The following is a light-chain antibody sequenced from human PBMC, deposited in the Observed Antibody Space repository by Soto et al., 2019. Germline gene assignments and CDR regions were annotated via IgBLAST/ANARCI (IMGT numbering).Light chain of an antibody. Sequence: QSVLTQPASVSGSPGQSITISCTGTSSDVGGYNYVSWYQQHPGKAPKLIIYDVSNRPSGVSNRFSGSKSGNTASLTISGLQAEDEADYYSSSYASSSIYVFGTGTKVPVL. CDR1: SSDVGGYNY. J-gene: IGLJ1*01. CDR2: DVS. CDR3: SSYASSSIYV. V-gene: IGLV2-14*01.